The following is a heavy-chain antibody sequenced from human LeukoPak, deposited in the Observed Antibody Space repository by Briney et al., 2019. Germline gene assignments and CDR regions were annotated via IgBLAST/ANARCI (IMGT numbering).Heavy chain of an antibody. J-gene: IGHJ4*02. Sequence: GASVKVSCKASGYTFTSYGISWVRQAPGQGLEWMGWISAYNGNTNYAQKFQGRVTMTTDTSTSTAYMELRSLRSDDTAVFYCARDYDFWSGPDKYYFDYWGQGTLVIVSS. CDR3: ARDYDFWSGPDKYYFDY. D-gene: IGHD3-3*01. CDR2: ISAYNGNT. CDR1: GYTFTSYG. V-gene: IGHV1-18*01.